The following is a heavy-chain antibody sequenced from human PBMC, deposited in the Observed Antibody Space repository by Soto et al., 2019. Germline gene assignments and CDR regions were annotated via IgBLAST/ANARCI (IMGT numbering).Heavy chain of an antibody. CDR3: AREVDPYDSSGYYGKGWFDP. CDR2: IYHSGST. V-gene: IGHV4-39*07. Sequence: SETLSLTCTVSGGSVRDGSYYWAWLRQPPGKGLEWIGHIYHSGSTYYNPSLKSRVTISVDRSKNQFSLKLSSVTAADTAVYYCAREVDPYDSSGYYGKGWFDPWGQGTLVTVSS. J-gene: IGHJ5*02. CDR1: GGSVRDGSYY. D-gene: IGHD3-22*01.